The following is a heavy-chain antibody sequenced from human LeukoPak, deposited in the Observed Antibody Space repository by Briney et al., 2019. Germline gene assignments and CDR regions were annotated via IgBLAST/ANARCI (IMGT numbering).Heavy chain of an antibody. Sequence: PGGSLRLSCTASGFTFGDYAMSWVRQAPGKGLEWVGFIRSKAYGGTTEYAASVKGRFTISRDDSKSIAYLQMNSLKTEDTAVYYCTRVSSGSYQIGYWGQGTLVTVSS. CDR2: IRSKAYGGTT. V-gene: IGHV3-49*04. CDR1: GFTFGDYA. D-gene: IGHD1-26*01. CDR3: TRVSSGSYQIGY. J-gene: IGHJ4*02.